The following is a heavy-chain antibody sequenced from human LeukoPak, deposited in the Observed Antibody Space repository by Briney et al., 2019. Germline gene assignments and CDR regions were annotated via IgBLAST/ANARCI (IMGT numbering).Heavy chain of an antibody. CDR3: ARDLRRSSYNWFHP. J-gene: IGHJ5*02. CDR2: IYSGGST. Sequence: GGSLRLSCAPSGFTVSSNYMSWARHAPGKGLEWVSVIYSGGSTYYADSVKGRFTISRHNSKNTLYLQMNSLRAEDTAVYYCARDLRRSSYNWFHPWGQGTLVTVSS. CDR1: GFTVSSNY. D-gene: IGHD6-13*01. V-gene: IGHV3-53*04.